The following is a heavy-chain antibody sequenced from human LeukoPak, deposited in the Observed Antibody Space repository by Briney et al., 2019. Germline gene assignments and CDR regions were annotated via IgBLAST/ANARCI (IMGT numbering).Heavy chain of an antibody. D-gene: IGHD2-2*01. J-gene: IGHJ5*02. CDR2: IYYSGST. CDR3: ASLLPKLGYCSSTSCYLPRP. CDR1: GGSISSSSYY. Sequence: SETLSLTCTVSGGSISSSSYYWGWIRQPPGKGLEWIGSIYYSGSTYYNPSLKSRVTISVDTSKNQFSLKLSSVTAADTAVYYCASLLPKLGYCSSTSCYLPRPWGQGTLVTVSS. V-gene: IGHV4-39*01.